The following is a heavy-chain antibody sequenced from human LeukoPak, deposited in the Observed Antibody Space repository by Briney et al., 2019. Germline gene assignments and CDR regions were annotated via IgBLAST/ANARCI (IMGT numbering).Heavy chain of an antibody. CDR1: GGSFSGYY. CDR2: IYTSGST. D-gene: IGHD3-10*01. CDR3: ARDKNYYGSGYYWFDP. Sequence: HPSETLSLTCAVYGGSFSGYYWSWIRQPAGKGLEWIGRIYTSGSTNYNPSLKSRVTMSVDTSKNQFSLKLSSVTAADTAVYYCARDKNYYGSGYYWFDPWGQGTLVTVSS. V-gene: IGHV4-4*07. J-gene: IGHJ5*02.